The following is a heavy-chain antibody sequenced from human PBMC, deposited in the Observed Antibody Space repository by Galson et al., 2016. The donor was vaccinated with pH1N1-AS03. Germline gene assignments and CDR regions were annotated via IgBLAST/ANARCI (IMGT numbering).Heavy chain of an antibody. Sequence: SLRLSCAASGFTFSKYGMHWVRQTPGKGLEWVAVISYDESYINYVDSVKGRFTISRDNSKNTLYLQMNSLRADDTAVYYCSKGRFGGGNCDLDYWGQGTLVTVSS. V-gene: IGHV3-30*18. J-gene: IGHJ4*02. CDR2: ISYDESYI. CDR3: SKGRFGGGNCDLDY. CDR1: GFTFSKYG. D-gene: IGHD2-15*01.